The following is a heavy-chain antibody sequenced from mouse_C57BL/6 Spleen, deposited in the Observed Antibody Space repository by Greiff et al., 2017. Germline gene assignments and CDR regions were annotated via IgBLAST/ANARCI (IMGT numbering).Heavy chain of an antibody. CDR1: GYTFTDYY. Sequence: VQLQQSGPELVKPGASVKISCKASGYTFTDYYMNWVKQSHGKSLEWIGDINPNNGGTSYNQKFKGKATLTVDKSSSTAYMELRSLTSEDSAVYYCAREAKRTVVEAMDYWGQGTSVTVSS. V-gene: IGHV1-26*01. CDR3: AREAKRTVVEAMDY. CDR2: INPNNGGT. D-gene: IGHD1-1*01. J-gene: IGHJ4*01.